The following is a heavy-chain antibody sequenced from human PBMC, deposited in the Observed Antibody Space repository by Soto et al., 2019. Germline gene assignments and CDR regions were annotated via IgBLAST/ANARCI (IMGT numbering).Heavy chain of an antibody. CDR3: AKNGDFWSWGMDV. D-gene: IGHD3-3*01. CDR2: ISESGDGT. CDR1: GFTFNTHA. J-gene: IGHJ6*02. Sequence: PGGSLRLSCAASGFTFNTHAMTWVRQAPGKGLEWVSLISESGDGTYYADSVKGRFTISRDNSQRTLNLQMNSLRAEDTAVYYCAKNGDFWSWGMDVWGQGTTVTV. V-gene: IGHV3-23*01.